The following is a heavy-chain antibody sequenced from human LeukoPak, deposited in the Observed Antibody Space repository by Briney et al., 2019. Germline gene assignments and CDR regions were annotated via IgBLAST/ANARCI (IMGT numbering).Heavy chain of an antibody. CDR3: TRESGAFSPFGF. J-gene: IGHJ4*02. Sequence: SETLSLTCGVSGGSISGTNWWSWVRQPPGKGLEWIGEVHLNGATNYNPSLESRVSMSIDKSKNQLSLKLSSVTAADTATYYCTRESGAFSPFGFWGQGTLVTVSS. V-gene: IGHV4-4*02. D-gene: IGHD1-26*01. CDR2: VHLNGAT. CDR1: GGSISGTNW.